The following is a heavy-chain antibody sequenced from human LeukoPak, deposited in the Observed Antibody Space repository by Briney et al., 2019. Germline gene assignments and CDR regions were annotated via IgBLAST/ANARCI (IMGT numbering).Heavy chain of an antibody. J-gene: IGHJ4*02. CDR1: GYSFSSYG. V-gene: IGHV5-51*01. CDR2: IWPGDSET. D-gene: IGHD3-22*01. CDR3: ARVSLWPRHFDF. Sequence: GESLKISCKTSGYSFSSYGIGWVRQMPGKGLEWMGIIWPGDSETRYSPTFEGQVTTSVDKSISTAYLEWTSLKASDTAIYYCARVSLWPRHFDFWGQGTLVTVSS.